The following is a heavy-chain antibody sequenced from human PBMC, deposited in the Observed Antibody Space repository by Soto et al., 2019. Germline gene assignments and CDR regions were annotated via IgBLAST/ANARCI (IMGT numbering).Heavy chain of an antibody. V-gene: IGHV3-7*01. J-gene: IGHJ4*02. CDR1: GFTFSSYW. Sequence: LRLSCAASGFTFSSYWMSWVRQAPGKGLEWVANIKQDGSEKYYVDSVEGRFTISRDNAKNSLYLQMNSLRAEDTAVYYCARDFGGNWPFDYWGQGTLVTVSS. D-gene: IGHD2-15*01. CDR3: ARDFGGNWPFDY. CDR2: IKQDGSEK.